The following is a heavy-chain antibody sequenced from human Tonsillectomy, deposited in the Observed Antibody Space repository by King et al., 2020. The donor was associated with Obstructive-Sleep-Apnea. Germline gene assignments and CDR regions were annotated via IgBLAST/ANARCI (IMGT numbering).Heavy chain of an antibody. CDR3: AKASAAVAGLGYFDL. V-gene: IGHV3-9*01. CDR2: ISWKSGSI. CDR1: GFHFDYYA. J-gene: IGHJ2*01. Sequence: EVQLVESGGGLVQPVRSLRLSCAASGFHFDYYAMHWVRQAPGKGLEWVSGISWKSGSIGYADSVKGRLTISGDNAKNSLYLPMKSLRPEATALYYCAKASAAVAGLGYFDLWGRGTLVTVSS. D-gene: IGHD6-19*01.